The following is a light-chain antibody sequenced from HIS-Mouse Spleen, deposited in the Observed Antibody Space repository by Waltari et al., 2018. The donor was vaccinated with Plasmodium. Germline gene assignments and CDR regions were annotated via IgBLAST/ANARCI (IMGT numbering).Light chain of an antibody. Sequence: SSELTQDPAVSVALGQTVRITCQGDRLSSYYASWYQQKPGQAPVLVIYGKNNLPSGIPDRFSGSSSGNTASLTITGAQAEDEADYYCNSRDSSGNHWVFGGGTKLTVL. CDR2: GKN. CDR3: NSRDSSGNHWV. CDR1: RLSSYY. J-gene: IGLJ3*02. V-gene: IGLV3-19*01.